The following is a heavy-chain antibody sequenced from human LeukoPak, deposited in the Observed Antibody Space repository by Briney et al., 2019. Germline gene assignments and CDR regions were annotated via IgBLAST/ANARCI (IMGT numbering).Heavy chain of an antibody. J-gene: IGHJ3*02. V-gene: IGHV3-30*04. Sequence: GGSLRLSCAASGFTFSSYAMHWVRQAPGKGLEWVAVISYDGSKKYYADSVKGRFTISRDNSKNTLYLQMNSLRAEDTAVYYCATIWAFDIWGQGTMVTVSS. D-gene: IGHD3-16*01. CDR3: ATIWAFDI. CDR1: GFTFSSYA. CDR2: ISYDGSKK.